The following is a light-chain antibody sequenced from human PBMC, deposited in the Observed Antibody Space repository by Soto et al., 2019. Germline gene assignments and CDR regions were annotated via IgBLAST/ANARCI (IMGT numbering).Light chain of an antibody. V-gene: IGKV1-5*03. Sequence: DIQMTQSPSTLSASVGDRVTITCRASQSISSWLAWYQQKPGKAPKLLIYKASSLESGVPSRFSGSGSGTDFTLKISRVEAADVGVYYCMQGTHWPWTLGQGTKVEIK. CDR3: MQGTHWPWT. CDR1: QSISSW. J-gene: IGKJ1*01. CDR2: KAS.